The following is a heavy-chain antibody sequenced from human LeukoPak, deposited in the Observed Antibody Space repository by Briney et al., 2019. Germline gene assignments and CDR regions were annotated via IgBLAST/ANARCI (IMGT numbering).Heavy chain of an antibody. D-gene: IGHD2/OR15-2a*01. J-gene: IGHJ3*02. CDR3: ARVSATFRDAFDI. V-gene: IGHV4-30-2*01. CDR2: IYHSGST. Sequence: SETLSLTCAVSGGSISSGGYSWSWIRQPPGKGLEWIGYIYHSGSTYYNPSLKSRVAISVDRSKNQFSLKPSSVTAADTAVYYCARVSATFRDAFDIWGQGTMVTVSS. CDR1: GGSISSGGYS.